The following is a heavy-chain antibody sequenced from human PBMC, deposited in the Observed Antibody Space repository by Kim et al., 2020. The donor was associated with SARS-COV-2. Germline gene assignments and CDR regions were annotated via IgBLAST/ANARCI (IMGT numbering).Heavy chain of an antibody. Sequence: AAPVKGRFPIPRDDSKNTLYLQMNSLKTEDTAVYYCTTDIVVVVAADYWGQGTLVTVSS. D-gene: IGHD2-15*01. V-gene: IGHV3-15*01. CDR3: TTDIVVVVAADY. J-gene: IGHJ4*02.